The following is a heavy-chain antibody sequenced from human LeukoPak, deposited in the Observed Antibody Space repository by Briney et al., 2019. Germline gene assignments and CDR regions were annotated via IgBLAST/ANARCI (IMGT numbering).Heavy chain of an antibody. CDR3: ARESSSKVMVNWFDP. Sequence: SETLSLTCTVSGGSISSSSYYWGWIRQPPGKGLEWIGSIYYSGSTYYNPSLKSRVTISVDTSKNQFSLKLSSVTAADTAVYYCARESSSKVMVNWFDPWGQGTLVTVSS. V-gene: IGHV4-39*07. D-gene: IGHD2-15*01. J-gene: IGHJ5*02. CDR2: IYYSGST. CDR1: GGSISSSSYY.